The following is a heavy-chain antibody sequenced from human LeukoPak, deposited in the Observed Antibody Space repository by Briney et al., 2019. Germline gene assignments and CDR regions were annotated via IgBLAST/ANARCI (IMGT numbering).Heavy chain of an antibody. J-gene: IGHJ4*02. CDR1: GGTFSSYA. CDR3: AREMNDYCDHYFDY. Sequence: ASVKVSCKASGGTFSSYAISWVRQAPGQGLEWMGWISAYNGNTNYAQKLQGRVTMTTDTSTSTAYMELRSLRSDDTAVYYCAREMNDYCDHYFDYWGQGTLVTVSS. D-gene: IGHD4-17*01. CDR2: ISAYNGNT. V-gene: IGHV1-18*01.